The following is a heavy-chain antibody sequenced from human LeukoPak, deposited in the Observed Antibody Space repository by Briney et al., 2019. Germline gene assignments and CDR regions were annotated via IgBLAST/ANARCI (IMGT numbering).Heavy chain of an antibody. V-gene: IGHV3-49*03. CDR2: IRSKRYGGAI. J-gene: IGHJ6*03. CDR1: GFTFGDYA. CDR3: SRDQLGGDPDDYYYYYMDV. D-gene: IGHD4-17*01. Sequence: GGSLRLSCTTSGFTFGDYAMSWFRQAPGKGLEWVGFIRSKRYGGAIEYAASVKGRFTISRDDSKSIAYPQMNSLKTEDTAVYYCSRDQLGGDPDDYYYYYMDVWGKGTTVTVSS.